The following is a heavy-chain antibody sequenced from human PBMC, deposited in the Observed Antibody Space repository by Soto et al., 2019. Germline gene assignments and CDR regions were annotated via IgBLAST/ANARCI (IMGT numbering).Heavy chain of an antibody. CDR1: GFTFSSYA. CDR2: ISGSGGST. V-gene: IGHV3-23*01. CDR3: AKDVEYSSSGDWFDP. Sequence: GGSLRLSCAASGFTFSSYAMSWVRQAPGKGLEWVSAISGSGGSTYYADSVKGRFTISRDNSKNTLYLQMNSLRAEDTAVYYCAKDVEYSSSGDWFDPWGQGTLVTVSS. J-gene: IGHJ5*02. D-gene: IGHD6-6*01.